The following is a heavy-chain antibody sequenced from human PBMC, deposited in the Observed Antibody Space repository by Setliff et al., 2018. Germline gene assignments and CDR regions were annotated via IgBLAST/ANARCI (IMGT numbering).Heavy chain of an antibody. CDR1: GFIFSNYA. Sequence: PGRSLRLSCAASGFIFSNYAMSWVRQAPGKGLEWVCGMSGSGRYTHHADSVKGRFTISRDNSKNTLFLQMNSLMFDDTAVYYCSKHPTALTTAGGDYWGQGTLVTVSS. J-gene: IGHJ4*02. CDR2: MSGSGRYT. CDR3: SKHPTALTTAGGDY. V-gene: IGHV3-23*01. D-gene: IGHD4-17*01.